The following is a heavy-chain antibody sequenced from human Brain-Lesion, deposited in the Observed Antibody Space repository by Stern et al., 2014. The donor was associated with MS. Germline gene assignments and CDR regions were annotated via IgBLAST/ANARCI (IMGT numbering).Heavy chain of an antibody. D-gene: IGHD2-2*01. CDR3: ARGRVVPGFQYYATDV. CDR2: IFNSGST. V-gene: IGHV4-61*02. Sequence: QVQLVQSGPGLVKPSQTLSLSCTVSGGSISSGGYYWSWIRQPAGKGLEWIGRIFNSGSTRYNPSLKSRVPISIDTSKNKFSLRLNSMTAADTAVYYCARGRVVPGFQYYATDVWGQGTTVIVSS. J-gene: IGHJ6*02. CDR1: GGSISSGGYY.